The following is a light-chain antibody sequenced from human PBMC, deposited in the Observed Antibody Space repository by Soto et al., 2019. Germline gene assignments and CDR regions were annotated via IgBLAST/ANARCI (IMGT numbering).Light chain of an antibody. CDR1: SSDVGGYNY. Sequence: QSALTQPASVSGSPGQSITISCTGTSSDVGGYNYVSWYQQHPGKAPKLMIYEVSNRPSGVSNRFSGSKSGNTASLTISGLQAEDEDDYYCSSYTTSSTLYEVFGGGTKLTVL. J-gene: IGLJ3*02. CDR3: SSYTTSSTLYEV. CDR2: EVS. V-gene: IGLV2-14*01.